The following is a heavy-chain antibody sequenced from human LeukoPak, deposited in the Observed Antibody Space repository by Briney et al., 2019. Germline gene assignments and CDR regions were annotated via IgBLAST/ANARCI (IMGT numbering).Heavy chain of an antibody. CDR3: ARDGSYGTMVY. CDR2: INAGNGNT. D-gene: IGHD5-18*01. V-gene: IGHV1-3*01. CDR1: GYTFTSYA. Sequence: ASVKVSCKASGYTFTSYAIHWVRQAPGQRLEWMGWINAGNGNTKYSQKFQGRVTITRDTSASTAYMELSSLRSEDTAVYYCARDGSYGTMVYWGQGTLVTVSS. J-gene: IGHJ4*02.